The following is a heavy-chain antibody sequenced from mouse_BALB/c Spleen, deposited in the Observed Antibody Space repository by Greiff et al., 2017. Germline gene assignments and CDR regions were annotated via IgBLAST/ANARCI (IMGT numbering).Heavy chain of an antibody. CDR2: LDPENGDT. D-gene: IGHD1-2*01. CDR1: GFNIKDYY. J-gene: IGHJ3*01. CDR3: NAWGSYGSPFAY. Sequence: VQLQQSGAELVRSGASVKLSCTASGFNIKDYYMHWVKQRPEQGLEWIGWLDPENGDTEYAPKFQGKATMTADTSSNTAYLQLSSLTSEDTAVFNCNAWGSYGSPFAYWGQGTLVTVSA. V-gene: IGHV14-4*02.